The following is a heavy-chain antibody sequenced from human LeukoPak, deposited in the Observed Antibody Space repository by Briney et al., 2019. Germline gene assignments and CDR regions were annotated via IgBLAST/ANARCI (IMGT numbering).Heavy chain of an antibody. D-gene: IGHD3-3*01. CDR1: GGTFSSYA. J-gene: IGHJ4*02. Sequence: ASVKVSCKASGGTFSSYAISWVRQAPGQGLEWMGWISAYNGNTNYAQKLQGRVTMTTDTSTSTAYMELRSLRSDDTAVYYCARDTYYDFWSGYYVVDPDDYWGQGTLVTVSS. V-gene: IGHV1-18*01. CDR3: ARDTYYDFWSGYYVVDPDDY. CDR2: ISAYNGNT.